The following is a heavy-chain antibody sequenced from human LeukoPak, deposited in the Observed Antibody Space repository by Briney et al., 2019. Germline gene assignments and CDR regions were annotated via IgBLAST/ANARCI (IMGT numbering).Heavy chain of an antibody. CDR1: GGSINSGGYY. CDR2: ISASGKT. D-gene: IGHD2-2*01. J-gene: IGHJ3*02. CDR3: AREGRLYLPKAFDI. V-gene: IGHV4-61*02. Sequence: SETLSLTCTVSGGSINSGGYYWNWIRQSAGKGLEWIGRISASGKTNYNPSLEDRVTISVDTSKNQFSLKLSSVTAADTAVYYCAREGRLYLPKAFDIWGQGTMVTVSS.